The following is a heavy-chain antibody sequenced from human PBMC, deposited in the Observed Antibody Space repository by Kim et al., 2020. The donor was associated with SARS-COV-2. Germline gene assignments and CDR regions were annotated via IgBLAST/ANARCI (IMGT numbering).Heavy chain of an antibody. CDR2: IYYSGST. CDR1: GGSISSSSYY. D-gene: IGHD6-19*01. J-gene: IGHJ4*02. CDR3: ARAPGIAVAGTPDY. Sequence: SETLSLTCTVSGGSISSSSYYWGWIRQPPGKGLEWIGSIYYSGSTYYNPSLKSRVTISVDTSKNQFSLKLSSVTAADTAVYYCARAPGIAVAGTPDYWGQGTLVTVSS. V-gene: IGHV4-39*01.